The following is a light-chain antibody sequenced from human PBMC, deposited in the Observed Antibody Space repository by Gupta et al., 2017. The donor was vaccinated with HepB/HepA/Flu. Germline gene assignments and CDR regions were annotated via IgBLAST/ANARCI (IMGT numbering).Light chain of an antibody. CDR2: EDS. CDR1: KLGNKY. J-gene: IGLJ2*01. Sequence: SYELIQPPSVSVSPGQTASITCSGDKLGNKYASWYQQKPGQSPALVIYEDSKRPSGVPELFSGSNSGTTATLTISGTQAVDEAYYFCQAWDNNNLVFGGGTKLTVL. CDR3: QAWDNNNLV. V-gene: IGLV3-1*01.